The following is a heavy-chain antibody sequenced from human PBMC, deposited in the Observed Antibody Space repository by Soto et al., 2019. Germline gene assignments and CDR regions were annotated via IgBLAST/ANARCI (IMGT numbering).Heavy chain of an antibody. J-gene: IGHJ4*02. CDR2: IIPIFGTA. CDR3: AREVNYNIEY. Sequence: SVKVSCKASGGTFSSYAISWVRQAPGQGLEWMGVIIPIFGTANYAQKFQGRVTMTTDTSTSTVYMELSSLRSEDTAVYYCAREVNYNIEYWGQGTLVTVSS. D-gene: IGHD1-7*01. CDR1: GGTFSSYA. V-gene: IGHV1-69*05.